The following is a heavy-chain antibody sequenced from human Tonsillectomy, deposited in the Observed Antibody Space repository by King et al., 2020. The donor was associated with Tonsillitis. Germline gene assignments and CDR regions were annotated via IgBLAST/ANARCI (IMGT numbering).Heavy chain of an antibody. J-gene: IGHJ4*02. V-gene: IGHV1-8*01. CDR2: MKPNSGNT. D-gene: IGHD3-3*01. CDR1: GYTFTSYE. CDR3: ASSTIGAFWSGSPLDY. Sequence: HVQLVQSGAEVKKPGASVKVSCKASGYTFTSYEINWVRQATGQGLEWMGWMKPNSGNTGYAQKFQGRVTMTRNTSISTAYMEVSSLRSEDTAVYYCASSTIGAFWSGSPLDYWGQGTLVTVSS.